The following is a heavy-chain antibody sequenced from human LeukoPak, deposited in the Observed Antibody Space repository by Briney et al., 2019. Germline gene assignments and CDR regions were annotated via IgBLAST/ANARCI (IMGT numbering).Heavy chain of an antibody. CDR3: AKDSPDVYGSGWNYFDY. V-gene: IGHV3-23*01. D-gene: IGHD6-19*01. Sequence: ETGGSLRLSCAASGFPFSSYAMSWVRQAPGKGLEWVSGIRRSGGSTYYADSVKGRFTISRDNSKNTLYLQMNSLRAEDTAVYYCAKDSPDVYGSGWNYFDYWGQGTLVTVSS. CDR1: GFPFSSYA. J-gene: IGHJ4*02. CDR2: IRRSGGST.